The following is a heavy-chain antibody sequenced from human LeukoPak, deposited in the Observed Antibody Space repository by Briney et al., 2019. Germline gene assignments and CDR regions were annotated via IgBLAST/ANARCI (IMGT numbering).Heavy chain of an antibody. J-gene: IGHJ4*02. Sequence: GGSLRISCAATGFTFNSYAVSWVRQAPGKGLEWVSAISGSGGSTYYADSVKGRFTISRDNSKNTLYLQMNSLRAEDTAVYYCARGIYSRSWYFLDYWGQGTLVIVSS. CDR2: ISGSGGST. CDR1: GFTFNSYA. D-gene: IGHD6-13*01. V-gene: IGHV3-23*01. CDR3: ARGIYSRSWYFLDY.